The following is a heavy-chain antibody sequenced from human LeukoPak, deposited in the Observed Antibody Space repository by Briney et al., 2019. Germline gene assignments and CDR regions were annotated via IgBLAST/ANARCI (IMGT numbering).Heavy chain of an antibody. Sequence: SETLSLTCTVSGGSISSYYRSWIRQPAGKGLEWIGRIYTSGSTNYNPSLKSRVTMSVDTSKNQFSLKLSSVTAADTAVYYCARDKDSSGYRDYWGQGTLVTVSS. J-gene: IGHJ4*02. D-gene: IGHD3-22*01. CDR3: ARDKDSSGYRDY. CDR2: IYTSGST. V-gene: IGHV4-4*07. CDR1: GGSISSYY.